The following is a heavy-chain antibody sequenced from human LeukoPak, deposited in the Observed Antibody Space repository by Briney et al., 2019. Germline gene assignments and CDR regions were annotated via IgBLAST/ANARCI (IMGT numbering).Heavy chain of an antibody. J-gene: IGHJ4*02. CDR2: IIGVAT. V-gene: IGHV3-23*01. CDR3: AKPYSSGWYAFDS. Sequence: GGSLRLSCAPSGFTFSSSAMSWVRDTPGKGLEGVSTIIGVATYYADSVRGRFTISRDNSKNTLYLQLISLRADDTALYYCAKPYSSGWYAFDSWGQGTLVTVSS. D-gene: IGHD6-19*01. CDR1: GFTFSSSA.